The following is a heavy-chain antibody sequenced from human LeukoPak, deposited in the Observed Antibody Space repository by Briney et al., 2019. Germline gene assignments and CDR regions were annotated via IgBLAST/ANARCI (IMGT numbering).Heavy chain of an antibody. CDR1: GYSFTSYW. CDR3: ARISVVRGVINHFDY. V-gene: IGHV5-51*01. Sequence: PGESLKISCKGSGYSFTSYWIGWVRQMPGKGLEWMGIIYPGNSDIRYSPSFQGQVTISADKSISTAYLQWSSLKASDTAMYYCARISVVRGVINHFDYWGQGTLVTVSS. J-gene: IGHJ4*02. CDR2: IYPGNSDI. D-gene: IGHD3-10*01.